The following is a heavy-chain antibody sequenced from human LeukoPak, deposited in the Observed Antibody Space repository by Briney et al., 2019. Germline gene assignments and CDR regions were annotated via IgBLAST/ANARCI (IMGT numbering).Heavy chain of an antibody. J-gene: IGHJ4*02. CDR1: GFTFSSYA. CDR2: ISYDGSNK. CDR3: ARELRYCSSTSCYPRRRVASWSGYFDY. V-gene: IGHV3-30-3*01. Sequence: GGSLRLSCAASGFTFSSYAMHWVRQAPGKGLEWVAVISYDGSNKYYADSVKGRFTISRDNSKNTLYLQMNSLRAEDTAVYYCARELRYCSSTSCYPRRRVASWSGYFDYWGQGTLVTVSS. D-gene: IGHD2-2*01.